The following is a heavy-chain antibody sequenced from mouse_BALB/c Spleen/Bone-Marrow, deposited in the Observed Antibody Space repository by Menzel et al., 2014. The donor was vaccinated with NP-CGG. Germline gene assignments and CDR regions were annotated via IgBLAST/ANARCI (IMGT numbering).Heavy chain of an antibody. Sequence: EVQGVESGGGLVQPGGSRKLSCAASGFTFSSFGMHWVRQAPEKGLKWVAYISSGSSTIYYADTVKGRFTISRDNPKNTLFLQMTSLRSEDTAMYYCARGGNYAWFAYWGQGTLVTVSA. V-gene: IGHV5-17*02. CDR2: ISSGSSTI. J-gene: IGHJ3*01. CDR1: GFTFSSFG. CDR3: ARGGNYAWFAY. D-gene: IGHD2-1*01.